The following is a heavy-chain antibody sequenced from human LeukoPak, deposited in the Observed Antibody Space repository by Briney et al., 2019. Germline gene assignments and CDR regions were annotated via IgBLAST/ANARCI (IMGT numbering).Heavy chain of an antibody. Sequence: GGSLRLSCAASRFTFSTYSMNWVRQAPGKGLEWVSFISTSSSYIYYADSVKGRFTISRDNARNSLYLQMNSLRAEDTALYYCAREFKQWLANAFDIWGQGTMVTVSS. CDR3: AREFKQWLANAFDI. CDR1: RFTFSTYS. V-gene: IGHV3-21*04. D-gene: IGHD6-19*01. CDR2: ISTSSSYI. J-gene: IGHJ3*02.